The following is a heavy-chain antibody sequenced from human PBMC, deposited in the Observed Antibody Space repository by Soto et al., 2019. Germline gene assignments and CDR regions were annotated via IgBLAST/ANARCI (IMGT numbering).Heavy chain of an antibody. D-gene: IGHD5-12*01. J-gene: IGHJ4*02. V-gene: IGHV3-48*03. Sequence: PGGSLRLSCAASGFTFSSYEMNWVRQAPGKWLEWVSYISSSGSTIYYADSVKGRFTISRDNAKNSLYLQMNSLRAEDTAVYYCARDPPAPKRWLQSGPNPTWHYWGQGTLVTVSS. CDR2: ISSSGSTI. CDR3: ARDPPAPKRWLQSGPNPTWHY. CDR1: GFTFSSYE.